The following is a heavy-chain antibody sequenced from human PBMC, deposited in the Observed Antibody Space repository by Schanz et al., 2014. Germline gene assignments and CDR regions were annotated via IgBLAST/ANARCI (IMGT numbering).Heavy chain of an antibody. Sequence: QLVQSGAEVKKPGASVKVSCKASGYTFTTYYMHWVRQAPGQGLEYMAVINPTGGNTAYAQKFQGRVTLTRDTSTSTVYMDLSSLRAEDTAVYYCARAGQDFEYSSLSPIWYFDLWGRGTLVTVSS. V-gene: IGHV1-46*01. CDR3: ARAGQDFEYSSLSPIWYFDL. CDR2: INPTGGNT. D-gene: IGHD6-6*01. J-gene: IGHJ2*01. CDR1: GYTFTTYY.